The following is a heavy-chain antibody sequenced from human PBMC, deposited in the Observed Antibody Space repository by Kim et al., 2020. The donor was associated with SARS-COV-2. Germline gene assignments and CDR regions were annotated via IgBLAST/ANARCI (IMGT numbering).Heavy chain of an antibody. CDR2: IYTSGST. J-gene: IGHJ4*02. CDR1: GGSISSGSYY. Sequence: SETLSLTCTVSGGSISSGSYYWSWIRQPAGKGLEWIGRIYTSGSTNYNPSLKSRVTISVDTSKNQFSLKLSSVTAADTAVYYGASGPILTGYYWGQGTLVTVSS. V-gene: IGHV4-61*02. D-gene: IGHD3-9*01. CDR3: ASGPILTGYY.